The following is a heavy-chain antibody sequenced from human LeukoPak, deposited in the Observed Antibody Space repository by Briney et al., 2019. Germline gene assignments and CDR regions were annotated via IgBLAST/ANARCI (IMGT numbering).Heavy chain of an antibody. D-gene: IGHD3-22*01. Sequence: GGSLRLSCAASGFTFSSYAMSWVRQAPGKGLEWVSAISGSGGSTYYADSVKGRFTISRDNSKNTLYLQMNSLRAEDTAVYYCVKDMIVVVSNFDYWGQGTLVTVSS. J-gene: IGHJ4*02. CDR3: VKDMIVVVSNFDY. V-gene: IGHV3-23*01. CDR1: GFTFSSYA. CDR2: ISGSGGST.